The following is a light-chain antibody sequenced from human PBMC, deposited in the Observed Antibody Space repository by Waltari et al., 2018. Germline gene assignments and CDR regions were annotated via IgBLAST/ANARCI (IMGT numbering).Light chain of an antibody. V-gene: IGLV2-23*02. J-gene: IGLJ2*01. CDR3: CSYAGSSTPVV. CDR2: EVS. CDR1: SSDVGSYNL. Sequence: QSALTQPASVSGSPGQSITISCTGTSSDVGSYNLVSWYQQHPGKAPKLMIYEVSKRPPRVSNRFAGSKAGNAASLTVSGLQAEDEADYYCCSYAGSSTPVVFGGGTKLTVL.